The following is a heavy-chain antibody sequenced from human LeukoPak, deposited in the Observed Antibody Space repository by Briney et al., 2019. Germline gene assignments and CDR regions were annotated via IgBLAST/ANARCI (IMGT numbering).Heavy chain of an antibody. CDR2: IYHSGST. D-gene: IGHD2-15*01. Sequence: SETLSLTCAVSGGSISSGGYFWSWLRQPPGRGLEWIGYIYHSGSTYYNPSLKSRVTISVDRSKTQYSLKLSSVTAADTAVYYCARARRGSNTYYYGMDVWGKGTTVTVSS. CDR3: ARARRGSNTYYYGMDV. V-gene: IGHV4-30-2*01. CDR1: GGSISSGGYF. J-gene: IGHJ6*04.